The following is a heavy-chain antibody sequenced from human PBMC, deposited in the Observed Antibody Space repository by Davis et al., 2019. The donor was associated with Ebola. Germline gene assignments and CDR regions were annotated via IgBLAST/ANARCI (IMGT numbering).Heavy chain of an antibody. J-gene: IGHJ6*02. V-gene: IGHV3-21*01. CDR1: GFTFSSYS. D-gene: IGHD2-2*01. CDR3: AKDPHCISTSCYVYYYYYGMDV. Sequence: GESLKISCAASGFTFSSYSMNWVRQAPGKGLEWVSSISSSSSYIYYADSVKGRFTISRDNSKNTLYLQMNSLRAEDTAVYYCAKDPHCISTSCYVYYYYYGMDVWGQGTTVTVSS. CDR2: ISSSSSYI.